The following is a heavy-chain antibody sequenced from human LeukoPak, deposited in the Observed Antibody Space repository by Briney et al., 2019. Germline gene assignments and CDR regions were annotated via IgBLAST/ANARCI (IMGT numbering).Heavy chain of an antibody. D-gene: IGHD2-2*01. J-gene: IGHJ3*02. Sequence: GESLKISCKGSGYSFTSYWIGWVRQMPGKGLEWMGITYPGDSDTRYSPSFQGQVTISADKSISTAYLQWSSLKASDTAMYYCARRLASHCSSTSCYGAFDIWGQGTMVTVSS. CDR1: GYSFTSYW. CDR2: TYPGDSDT. V-gene: IGHV5-51*01. CDR3: ARRLASHCSSTSCYGAFDI.